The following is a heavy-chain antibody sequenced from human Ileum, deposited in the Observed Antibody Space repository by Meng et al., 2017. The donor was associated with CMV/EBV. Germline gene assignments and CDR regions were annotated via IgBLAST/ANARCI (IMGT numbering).Heavy chain of an antibody. V-gene: IGHV3-7*01. CDR2: IKQDGSEK. J-gene: IGHJ4*02. Sequence: SLSLSCASSGLTFSTFWMSWFSQAPGKGLEWVAHIKQDGSEKYYVDSVKGRFTISRDNTENSLFLQMNTLRAEDTAVYYCATTSGSSYWGQGALVTVSS. D-gene: IGHD6-6*01. CDR3: ATTSGSSY. CDR1: GLTFSTFW.